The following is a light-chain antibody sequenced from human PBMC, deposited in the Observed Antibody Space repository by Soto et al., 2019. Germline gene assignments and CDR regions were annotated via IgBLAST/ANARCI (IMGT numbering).Light chain of an antibody. V-gene: IGKV3-15*01. J-gene: IGKJ1*01. CDR1: QSVSNN. Sequence: EIVMTQSPATLSVSPGERATLSCRATQSVSNNLAWYQQKPGQAPRLLIYGTSTRATGIPGRFGGSGSGTEFTLTISSLQSEDFAVYYCQQYNNWPRTFGQGTKVEIK. CDR2: GTS. CDR3: QQYNNWPRT.